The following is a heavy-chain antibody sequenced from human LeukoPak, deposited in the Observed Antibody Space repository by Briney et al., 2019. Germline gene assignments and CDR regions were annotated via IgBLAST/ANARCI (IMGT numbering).Heavy chain of an antibody. CDR3: ARDLGITIFGVASDAFDI. CDR2: INPNSGGT. CDR1: GYTFTGYY. Sequence: ASVKVSCTASGYTFTGYYMHWVRQAPGQGLEWMGWINPNSGGTNYAQKFQGRVTMTRDTSISTAYMELSRLRSDDTAVYYCARDLGITIFGVASDAFDIWGQGTMVTVSS. D-gene: IGHD3-3*01. V-gene: IGHV1-2*02. J-gene: IGHJ3*02.